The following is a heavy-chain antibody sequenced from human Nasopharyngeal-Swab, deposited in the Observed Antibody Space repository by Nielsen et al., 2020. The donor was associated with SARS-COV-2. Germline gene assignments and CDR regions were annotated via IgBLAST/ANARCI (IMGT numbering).Heavy chain of an antibody. J-gene: IGHJ6*02. Sequence: ASVKVSCKASGYTFTSYDINWVRQATGQGLEWMGWMNPNSGNTGYAQKFQGRVTMTRNTSISTAYMELSSLRSEDTAVYYCARDSLSVAAGTYYYGMDVWGQGTTVTVSS. CDR3: ARDSLSVAAGTYYYGMDV. CDR2: MNPNSGNT. CDR1: GYTFTSYD. D-gene: IGHD2-15*01. V-gene: IGHV1-8*01.